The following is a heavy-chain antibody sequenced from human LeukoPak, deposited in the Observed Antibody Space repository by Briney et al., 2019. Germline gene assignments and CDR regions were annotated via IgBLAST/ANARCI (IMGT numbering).Heavy chain of an antibody. CDR2: ISGSGGST. CDR3: AKDDTTVTTSGTSEQGFDY. V-gene: IGHV3-23*01. Sequence: GGSLRLSCAASGFTFSTFWMSWVRQAPGKGLEWVSAISGSGGSTYYADSVKGRFTISRDNSKNTLYLQMNSLRAEDTAVYYCAKDDTTVTTSGTSEQGFDYWGQGTLVTVSS. CDR1: GFTFSTFW. D-gene: IGHD4-17*01. J-gene: IGHJ4*02.